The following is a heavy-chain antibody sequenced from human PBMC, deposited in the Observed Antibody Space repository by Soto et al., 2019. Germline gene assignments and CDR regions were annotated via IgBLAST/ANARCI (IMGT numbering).Heavy chain of an antibody. D-gene: IGHD6-13*01. CDR3: ARGGPGASIAAAAQAYYY. J-gene: IGHJ4*02. CDR2: IIPNFGTA. Sequence: QVQLVQSGAEVKKPGSSVKVSCKASGGTFSSYAISWVRQAPGQGLEWMGGIIPNFGTANYAQKFQGRVTITADKSTSTAYMAVSSLRSEDTAVYYCARGGPGASIAAAAQAYYYWGQGTLVTVSS. V-gene: IGHV1-69*06. CDR1: GGTFSSYA.